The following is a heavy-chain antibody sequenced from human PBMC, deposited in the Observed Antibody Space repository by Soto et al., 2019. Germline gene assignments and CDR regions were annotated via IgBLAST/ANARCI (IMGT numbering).Heavy chain of an antibody. J-gene: IGHJ5*02. Sequence: ASVKVSCKTSGYTFTSYDINWVRQATGQGLEWMGWINPNNGNTGYAQKFQGRVTLTRSTSISTAYMELSSLRSDDTAVYFCARTSSGTRGGFDPWGQGTLVTVSS. CDR1: GYTFTSYD. D-gene: IGHD1-1*01. CDR2: INPNNGNT. V-gene: IGHV1-8*01. CDR3: ARTSSGTRGGFDP.